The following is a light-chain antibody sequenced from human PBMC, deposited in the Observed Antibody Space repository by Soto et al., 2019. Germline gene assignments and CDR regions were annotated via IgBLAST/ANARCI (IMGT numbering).Light chain of an antibody. CDR2: DVS. CDR1: SSDVGGYNY. V-gene: IGLV2-14*03. J-gene: IGLJ3*02. Sequence: QSVLTQPASVSGSPGQSITISCTGTSSDVGGYNYVSWFQQHTGKAPKLMIYDVSNRPSGVSNRFSGSKSGNTASLTISGLQAEDEADYYCASYTTSSTWVSGGGTKLTVL. CDR3: ASYTTSSTWV.